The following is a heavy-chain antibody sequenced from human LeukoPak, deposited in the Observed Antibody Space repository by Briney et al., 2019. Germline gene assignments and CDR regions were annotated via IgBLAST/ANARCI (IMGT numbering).Heavy chain of an antibody. D-gene: IGHD3-16*01. J-gene: IGHJ3*02. V-gene: IGHV1-69*05. CDR2: IIPIFGTA. CDR3: ARTRLASTYAFDI. Sequence: SVKVSCKASGGTFSSYAISWVRQAPGQGLEWMGGIIPIFGTANYAQKFQGRVTITTDESTSTAYMELSSLRSEDTAVYYCARTRLASTYAFDIWGQGTMVTVSS. CDR1: GGTFSSYA.